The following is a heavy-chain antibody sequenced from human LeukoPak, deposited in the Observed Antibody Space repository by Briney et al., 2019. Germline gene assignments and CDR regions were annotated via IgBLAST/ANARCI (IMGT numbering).Heavy chain of an antibody. CDR3: VKSPYSSAWLHYY. CDR1: GFTFSSYG. Sequence: GGSLRLSCAASGFTFSSYGMHWVRQAPGKGLEWVAFIRYDGSNKYYADSVKGRFTISRDNSKNTLYLQMNSLRAEDTAVYYCVKSPYSSAWLHYYWGQGTLVTVSS. V-gene: IGHV3-30*02. CDR2: IRYDGSNK. J-gene: IGHJ4*02. D-gene: IGHD6-19*01.